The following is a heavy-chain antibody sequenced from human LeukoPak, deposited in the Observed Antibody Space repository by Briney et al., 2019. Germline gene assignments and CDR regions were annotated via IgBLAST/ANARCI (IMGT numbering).Heavy chain of an antibody. Sequence: PGGSLRLSCAASGFTFSNYAMSWVRQAPGKGLEWVSTISGSGGSTQYADSVKGRFTVSRDQSKNTLNLEMNSLRAEDTAVYYCAKHAADSSGYRFDYWGQGTLVTVSS. J-gene: IGHJ4*02. V-gene: IGHV3-23*01. CDR1: GFTFSNYA. CDR3: AKHAADSSGYRFDY. CDR2: ISGSGGST. D-gene: IGHD3-22*01.